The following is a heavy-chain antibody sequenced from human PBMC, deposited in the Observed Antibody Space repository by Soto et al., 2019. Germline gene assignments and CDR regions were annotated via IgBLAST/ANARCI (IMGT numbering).Heavy chain of an antibody. Sequence: EVQLLESGGGVVQPGGSLRLSCVASGFNFKKFAMAWVRXXXGXXXXXVSGISCCGGSASYADSVKGRFSIARDDSKNTVSLXXXXLXXXXTAXXXXXKXXXXXXXXPXXDNWGQGTLVTVS. CDR1: GFNFKKFA. J-gene: IGHJ4*02. CDR3: XKXXXXXXXXPXXDN. CDR2: ISCCGGSA. V-gene: IGHV3-23*01.